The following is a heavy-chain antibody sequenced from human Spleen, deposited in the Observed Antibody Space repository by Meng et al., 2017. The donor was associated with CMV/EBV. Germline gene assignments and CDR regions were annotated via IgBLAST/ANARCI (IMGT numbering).Heavy chain of an antibody. CDR1: SISGGGYS. D-gene: IGHD6-6*01. Sequence: SISGGGYSWRWIRQHPGKGLEWTGYIYYSGSTYYSPSLKSRVTISVDTSKNQFSLKLSSVTAADTAVYYCARDAQAARPGGRVDWFDPWGQGTLVTVSS. J-gene: IGHJ5*02. CDR3: ARDAQAARPGGRVDWFDP. V-gene: IGHV4-31*02. CDR2: IYYSGST.